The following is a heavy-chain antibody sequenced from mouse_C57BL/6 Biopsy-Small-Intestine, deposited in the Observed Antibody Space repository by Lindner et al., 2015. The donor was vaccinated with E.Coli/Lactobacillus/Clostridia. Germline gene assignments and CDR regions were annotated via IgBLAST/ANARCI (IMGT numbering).Heavy chain of an antibody. Sequence: VQLQESGPGLVAPSQSLSITCTVSGFSLTSYAITWVRQPPGKGLEWLGVIWTGGGTNHNSALKSRLSISKDNSKSQVFLKMNSLQTDDTARYYCARNEGNYEGAWFAYWGQGTLVTVSA. CDR3: ARNEGNYEGAWFAY. D-gene: IGHD2-1*01. CDR2: IWTGGGT. CDR1: GFSLTSYA. J-gene: IGHJ3*01. V-gene: IGHV2-9-1*01.